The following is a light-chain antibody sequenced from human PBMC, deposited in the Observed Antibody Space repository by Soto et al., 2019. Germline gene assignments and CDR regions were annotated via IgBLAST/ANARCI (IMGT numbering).Light chain of an antibody. V-gene: IGKV3-11*01. Sequence: EIVLTQSPDTLSLPPGERATLSCRASQSINSYLAWYQQKPGQAPRLLIYDASDRVTGVPARFSGSGSRTDFTLTISSLEPEDFGVDYCQQRNNWPLTFGQGTKLEI. CDR2: DAS. CDR3: QQRNNWPLT. CDR1: QSINSY. J-gene: IGKJ2*01.